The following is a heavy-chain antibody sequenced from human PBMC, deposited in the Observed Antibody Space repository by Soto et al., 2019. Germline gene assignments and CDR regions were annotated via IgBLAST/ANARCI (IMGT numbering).Heavy chain of an antibody. V-gene: IGHV1-46*01. CDR1: GYTFTSYY. D-gene: IGHD2-21*02. CDR3: AAQPYCGGDCYHLGY. Sequence: QVQLVQSGAEVKKPGASVKVSCKASGYTFTSYYMHWVRQAPGQGLEWMGIINPSGGSTSYAQKFQGRVTMTRDTSTSTVYMELSSLRSEDTAVYYCAAQPYCGGDCYHLGYWGQGTLVTVSS. J-gene: IGHJ4*02. CDR2: INPSGGST.